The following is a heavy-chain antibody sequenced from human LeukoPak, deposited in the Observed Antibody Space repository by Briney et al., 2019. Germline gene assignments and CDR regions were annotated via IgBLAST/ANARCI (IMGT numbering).Heavy chain of an antibody. CDR1: GFVFSNSW. D-gene: IGHD4/OR15-4a*01. CDR3: ARRKEVQTTLDY. J-gene: IGHJ4*02. Sequence: PGGSLRLSCAASGFVFSNSWMGWVRLAPGKGLEWVANIKEDGSETYYVDSVKGRFTISRDNAKNSLDLQMNSLRDEDTAVYYCARRKEVQTTLDYWGQGTLVTVSS. CDR2: IKEDGSET. V-gene: IGHV3-7*01.